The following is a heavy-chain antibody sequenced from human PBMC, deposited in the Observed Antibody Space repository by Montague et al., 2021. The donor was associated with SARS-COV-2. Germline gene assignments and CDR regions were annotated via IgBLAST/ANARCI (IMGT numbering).Heavy chain of an antibody. D-gene: IGHD3-9*01. V-gene: IGHV4-34*01. CDR3: ARGRPVQGSFRHFDSISSGALDI. J-gene: IGHJ3*02. Sequence: SETLSLTCAVSRGSFSNYYWTWIRQSPGKGLEWLGEINQGGAPNYTPSLKSRVTISLDTSKKQISLKLNSVTVADTAVFFCARGRPVQGSFRHFDSISSGALDIWAQGTLVIVSS. CDR2: INQGGAP. CDR1: RGSFSNYY.